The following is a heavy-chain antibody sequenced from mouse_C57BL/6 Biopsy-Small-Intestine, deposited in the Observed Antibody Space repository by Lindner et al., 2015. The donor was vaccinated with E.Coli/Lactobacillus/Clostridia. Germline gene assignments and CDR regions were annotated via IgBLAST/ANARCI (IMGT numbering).Heavy chain of an antibody. CDR3: ARGNSGFESKTDY. Sequence: SVKVSCKTSGYIFSGYDINWVRQATGQGLEWMGWMNPGSGNTGYARRFQGRVTMTRDTSITTAYMELSSLTSEDTAVYYCARGNSGFESKTDYWGQGTLVSVSS. J-gene: IGHJ4*01. D-gene: IGHD1-3*01. CDR1: GYIFSGYD. V-gene: IGHV1-84*02. CDR2: MNPGSGNT.